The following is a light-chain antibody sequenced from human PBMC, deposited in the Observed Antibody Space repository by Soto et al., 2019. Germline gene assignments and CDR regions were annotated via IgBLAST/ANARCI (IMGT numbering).Light chain of an antibody. Sequence: VMTQSPPTLSVSPGERATLSCRASQSVSTDLAWYQQKPGQAPRLLIYGASTRATDVPARFSGGGSGTEFTLTISSLHSEDVAIYYWQQYNDWPPITFGPGPKVDIK. CDR2: GAS. CDR1: QSVSTD. V-gene: IGKV3-15*01. CDR3: QQYNDWPPIT. J-gene: IGKJ3*01.